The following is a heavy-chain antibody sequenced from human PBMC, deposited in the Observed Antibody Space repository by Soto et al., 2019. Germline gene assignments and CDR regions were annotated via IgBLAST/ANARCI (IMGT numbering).Heavy chain of an antibody. CDR1: GYTFTSYA. V-gene: IGHV1-3*05. CDR3: ARDYGRRYSSSCYFPGY. CDR2: INPANGDT. Sequence: QVQLVQSGAEEKKPGASVKVSCKASGYTFTSYAMHWVRQAPGQRLEWMGWINPANGDTTYSQKFQGRVTITRDTSASTDYMELSSLRSEDTAVYYCARDYGRRYSSSCYFPGYWGQGTLVTVSS. D-gene: IGHD6-13*01. J-gene: IGHJ4*02.